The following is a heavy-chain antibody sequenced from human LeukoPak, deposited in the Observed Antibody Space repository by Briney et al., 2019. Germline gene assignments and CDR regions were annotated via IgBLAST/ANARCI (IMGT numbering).Heavy chain of an antibody. CDR1: GGTFSSYA. CDR2: ISAYNGNT. V-gene: IGHV1-18*01. J-gene: IGHJ4*02. CDR3: ARGIAVAGTSHFDY. Sequence: ASVKVSCKASGGTFSSYAISWVRQAPGQGLEWMGWISAYNGNTNYAQKLQGRVTMTTDTSTSTAYMELRSLRSDDTAVYYCARGIAVAGTSHFDYWGQGTLVTVSS. D-gene: IGHD6-19*01.